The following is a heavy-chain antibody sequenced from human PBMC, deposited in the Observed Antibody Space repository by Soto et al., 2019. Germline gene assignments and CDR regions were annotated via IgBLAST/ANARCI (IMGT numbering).Heavy chain of an antibody. CDR2: ISGSGGST. D-gene: IGHD3-22*01. CDR3: ANYYDSSGLGYFDY. J-gene: IGHJ4*02. V-gene: IGHV3-23*01. CDR1: GFTFSSYA. Sequence: GGSLRLSCAASGFTFSSYAMSWVRQAPGKGLEWVSAISGSGGSTYYADSVKGRFTISRDNSKNTLYLQMNSLRAEDTAVYYCANYYDSSGLGYFDYWGQGTLVTVSS.